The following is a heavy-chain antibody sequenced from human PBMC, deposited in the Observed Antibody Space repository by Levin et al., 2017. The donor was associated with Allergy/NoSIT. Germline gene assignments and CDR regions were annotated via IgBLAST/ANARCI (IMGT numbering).Heavy chain of an antibody. D-gene: IGHD1-7*01. Sequence: GSGPTLVKPTQTLTLTCTFSGFSLSTSGVGVGWIRQPPGKALEWLALIYWDDDKRYSPSLKSRLTITKDTSKNQVVLTMTNMDPVDTATYYCARAYNWNSAGAFDYWGQGTLVTVSS. CDR1: GFSLSTSGVG. CDR2: IYWDDDK. V-gene: IGHV2-5*02. CDR3: ARAYNWNSAGAFDY. J-gene: IGHJ4*02.